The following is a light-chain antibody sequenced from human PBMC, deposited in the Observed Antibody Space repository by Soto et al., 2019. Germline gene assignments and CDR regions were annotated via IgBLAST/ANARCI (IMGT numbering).Light chain of an antibody. V-gene: IGKV3-20*01. Sequence: EIVLTQSPGTLSLSPGERATLSCRASQSVSSSYVAWYQQKPDQAPRLLIYGASSRVTGSPERFSSSGCGTDFNSTISRLEHEDFAVYYCQQYDSSPPYTFGQGTKLEIK. CDR1: QSVSSSY. J-gene: IGKJ2*01. CDR2: GAS. CDR3: QQYDSSPPYT.